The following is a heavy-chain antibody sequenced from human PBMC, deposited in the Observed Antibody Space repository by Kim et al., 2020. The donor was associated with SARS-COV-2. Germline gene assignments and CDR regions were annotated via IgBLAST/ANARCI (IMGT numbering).Heavy chain of an antibody. V-gene: IGHV5-51*01. Sequence: SPSFQGQVTTSADKSISTAYLQWSSLKASDTAMYYCARVYCSSTSCYSFDYWGQGTLVTVSS. J-gene: IGHJ4*02. CDR3: ARVYCSSTSCYSFDY. D-gene: IGHD2-2*01.